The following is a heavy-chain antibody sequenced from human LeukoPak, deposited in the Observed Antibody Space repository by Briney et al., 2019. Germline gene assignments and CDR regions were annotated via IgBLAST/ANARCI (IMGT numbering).Heavy chain of an antibody. J-gene: IGHJ4*02. CDR2: IYYSGST. CDR1: GGSISSYY. V-gene: IGHV4-59*01. Sequence: PSETLSLTXTVSGGSISSYYWSWIRQPPGKGMEWFGCIYYSGSTNYNPSLKSRVTISVDTSKNQFSLKLSSVTAADTAVYYCARINNWSYYYFDYWGQGTLVTVSS. CDR3: ARINNWSYYYFDY. D-gene: IGHD1-7*01.